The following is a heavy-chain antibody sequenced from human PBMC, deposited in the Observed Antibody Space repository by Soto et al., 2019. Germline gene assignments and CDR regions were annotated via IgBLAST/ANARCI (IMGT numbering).Heavy chain of an antibody. CDR1: GFTFSSYG. CDR2: ISYDGSNK. CDR3: AKEAGYSSSSSYFDY. V-gene: IGHV3-30*18. Sequence: GGSLRLSCAASGFTFSSYGMHWVRQAPGKGLEWVAVISYDGSNKYYADSVKGRFTISRDNSKNTLYLQMNSLRAEDTAVYYCAKEAGYSSSSSYFDYWGQGTLVTVSS. D-gene: IGHD6-6*01. J-gene: IGHJ4*02.